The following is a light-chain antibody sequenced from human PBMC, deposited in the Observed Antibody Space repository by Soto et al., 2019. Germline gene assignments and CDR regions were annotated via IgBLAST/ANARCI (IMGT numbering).Light chain of an antibody. CDR2: DAS. CDR1: QDISNY. Sequence: DIQMSQSPSFLYASVGARLKITCQASQDISNYLNWYQQKPGKAPKLLIYDASNLEAGVPSRFFGSGSGTHFTFTIGRLQPEDIATYYCKHYDNFPISLGQGTRLEI. V-gene: IGKV1-33*01. J-gene: IGKJ5*01. CDR3: KHYDNFPIS.